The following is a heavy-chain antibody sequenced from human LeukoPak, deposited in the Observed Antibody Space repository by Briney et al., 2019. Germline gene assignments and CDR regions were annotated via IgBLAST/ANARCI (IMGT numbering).Heavy chain of an antibody. V-gene: IGHV4-38-2*02. CDR3: ARAITGSPSENDY. Sequence: SDTLSLTCTVSGYSISSGYYWGGIRQPRGKGLEWIGSIYHSGSTYYNPSLKSRVTISVDTSKNQFSLKLSSVTAADTAVYYCARAITGSPSENDYWGQGTLVTVSS. J-gene: IGHJ4*02. CDR2: IYHSGST. CDR1: GYSISSGYY. D-gene: IGHD1-14*01.